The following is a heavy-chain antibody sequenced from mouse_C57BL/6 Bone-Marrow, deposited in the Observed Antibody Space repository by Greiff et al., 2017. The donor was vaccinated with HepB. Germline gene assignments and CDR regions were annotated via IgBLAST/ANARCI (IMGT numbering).Heavy chain of an antibody. CDR1: GYTFTSYG. CDR2: IYPRSGNT. CDR3: AQLPGFAY. Sequence: QVQLQQSGAELARPGASVKLSCKASGYTFTSYGISWVKQRTGQGLEWIGEIYPRSGNTYYNEKFKGKATLTADKSSSTAYMELRSLTSEDSAVYFCAQLPGFAYWGQGTLVTVSA. J-gene: IGHJ3*01. V-gene: IGHV1-81*01. D-gene: IGHD4-1*02.